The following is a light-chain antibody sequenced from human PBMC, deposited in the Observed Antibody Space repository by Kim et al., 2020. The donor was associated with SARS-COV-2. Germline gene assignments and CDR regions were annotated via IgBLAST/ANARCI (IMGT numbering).Light chain of an antibody. CDR2: AAS. CDR3: QQYYSYPT. V-gene: IGKV1-8*01. J-gene: IGKJ4*01. Sequence: ASTGDRVTITCRASQGISSYLAWYQQKPGKAPKLLIYAASTLQSGVPSRFSGSGSGTDFTLTISCLQSEDFATYYCQQYYSYPTFGGGTKVDIK. CDR1: QGISSY.